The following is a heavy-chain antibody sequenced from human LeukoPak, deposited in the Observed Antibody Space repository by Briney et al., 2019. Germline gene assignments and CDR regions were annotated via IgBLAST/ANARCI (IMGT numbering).Heavy chain of an antibody. CDR1: GFTFSSYG. V-gene: IGHV3-33*01. CDR2: IWYDGSNK. CDR3: ARSDGSPP. Sequence: GGSLRLSCAASGFTFSSYGMHWVRQAPGKGLEWVAVIWYDGSNKYYADSVKGRFTISRDNAKNSLYLQMNSLRAEDTAVYYCARSDGSPPWGQGTLVTVSS. D-gene: IGHD1-26*01. J-gene: IGHJ5*02.